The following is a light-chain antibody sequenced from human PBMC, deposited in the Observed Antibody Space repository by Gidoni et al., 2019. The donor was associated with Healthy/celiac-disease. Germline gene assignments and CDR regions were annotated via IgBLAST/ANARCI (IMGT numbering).Light chain of an antibody. CDR3: QQYGSSLWT. Sequence: EIVLPQSPGTLSFSPGERATRSCRASQSVSSSYLAWYQQKPGQAPRLLIYGASSRATGIPDRCSGSGSGTDFTLTISRLEPEDFAVYYCQQYGSSLWTFXQXTKVEIK. V-gene: IGKV3-20*01. J-gene: IGKJ1*01. CDR1: QSVSSSY. CDR2: GAS.